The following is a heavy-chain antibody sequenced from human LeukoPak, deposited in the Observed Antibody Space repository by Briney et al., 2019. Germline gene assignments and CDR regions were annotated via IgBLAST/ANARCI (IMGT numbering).Heavy chain of an antibody. CDR1: GFTFVTYG. CDR2: INSDGSST. CDR3: ARRQYYFDY. V-gene: IGHV3-74*01. J-gene: IGHJ4*02. D-gene: IGHD6-19*01. Sequence: GGSLRPSCAASGFTFVTYGCHWFRQPPGKGLVWVSRINSDGSSTSYADSVKGRFTISRDNAKNTLYLQMNSLRAEDTAVYYCARRQYYFDYWGQGTLVTVSS.